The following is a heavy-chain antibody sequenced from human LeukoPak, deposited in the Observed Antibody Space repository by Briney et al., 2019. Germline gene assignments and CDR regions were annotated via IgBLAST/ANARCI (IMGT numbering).Heavy chain of an antibody. V-gene: IGHV3-30-3*01. CDR2: ISYDGSNK. Sequence: GGSLRLSCAASGFTFSSYAIHWVRQAPGKGLEWVALISYDGSNKYYADSVKGRFTISRDNSKNTLDLQMSSLKPEDTAVYYCARDGENHYYDYWGQGTLVTVST. J-gene: IGHJ4*02. CDR3: ARDGENHYYDY. CDR1: GFTFSSYA. D-gene: IGHD7-27*01.